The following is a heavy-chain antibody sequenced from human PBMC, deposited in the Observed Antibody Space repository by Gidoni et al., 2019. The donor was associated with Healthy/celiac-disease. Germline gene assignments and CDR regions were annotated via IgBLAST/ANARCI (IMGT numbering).Heavy chain of an antibody. V-gene: IGHV1-3*01. CDR1: GYTFTSYA. J-gene: IGHJ4*02. CDR2: INAGNGNT. D-gene: IGHD2-15*01. CDR3: ARVPWTVVAATPYFDH. Sequence: QVQLVQSGAEVKKPGASVKVSCKASGYTFTSYAMHWVRQAPGQRLEWMGWINAGNGNTKYSQKFQGRVTITRDTSASTAYMELSSLRSEDTAVYYCARVPWTVVAATPYFDHWGQGTLVTVSS.